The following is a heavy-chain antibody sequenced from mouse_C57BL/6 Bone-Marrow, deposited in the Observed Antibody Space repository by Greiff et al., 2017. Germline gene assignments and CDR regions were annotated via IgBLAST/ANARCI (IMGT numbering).Heavy chain of an antibody. CDR2: IWTGGGT. D-gene: IGHD1-1*01. CDR1: GFSLTSYA. Sequence: QVQLKQSGPGLVAPSQSLSITCTVSGFSLTSYAISWVRQPPGKGLEWLGVIWTGGGTNYNSALKSRLSISKDNSKRQVFLKMNSLQTDDTARYSCARPSARGSSWYFDVWGTGTTVTVSS. V-gene: IGHV2-9-1*01. J-gene: IGHJ1*03. CDR3: ARPSARGSSWYFDV.